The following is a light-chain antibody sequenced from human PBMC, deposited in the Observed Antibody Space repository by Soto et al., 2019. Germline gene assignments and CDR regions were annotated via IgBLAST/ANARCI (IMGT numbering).Light chain of an antibody. J-gene: IGKJ1*01. CDR2: WAS. Sequence: DIVMTQSPDSLAVSLGERATINCKSSKSVLYSSNNKNYLAWYQQKPGQPPKLLIYWASTRESGVPDRFSGSGSGTDFTLIISSMQAQDVAVYYCQQYYSAWWTFGQGTKVEI. CDR3: QQYYSAWWT. V-gene: IGKV4-1*01. CDR1: KSVLYSSNNKNY.